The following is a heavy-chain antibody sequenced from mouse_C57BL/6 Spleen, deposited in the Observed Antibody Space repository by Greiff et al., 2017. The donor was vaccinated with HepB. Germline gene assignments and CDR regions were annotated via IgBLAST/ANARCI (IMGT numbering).Heavy chain of an antibody. Sequence: EVKLQESGPGMVKPSQSLSLTCTVTGYSITSGYDWHWIRHFPGNKLEWMGYISYSGSTNYNPSLKSRISITHDPSKNHFFLKLNSVTTEDTATYYGARGGGHYGNYGFAYWGQGTLVTVSA. V-gene: IGHV3-1*01. CDR2: ISYSGST. J-gene: IGHJ3*01. CDR3: ARGGGHYGNYGFAY. D-gene: IGHD2-1*01. CDR1: GYSITSGYD.